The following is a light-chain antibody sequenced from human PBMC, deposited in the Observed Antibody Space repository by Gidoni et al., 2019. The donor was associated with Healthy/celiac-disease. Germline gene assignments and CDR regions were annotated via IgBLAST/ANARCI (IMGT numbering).Light chain of an antibody. V-gene: IGKV3-11*01. CDR1: QSVSSY. Sequence: IVLTQSPATLSLSPGERATLSCRASQSVSSYLAWYRQKPGQAPRLLIYDAYNRATGIPARFSGSGSGTDFTLTISSLEPEDFAVYYCQQRSNWPLITFGQGTRLEIK. CDR2: DAY. J-gene: IGKJ5*01. CDR3: QQRSNWPLIT.